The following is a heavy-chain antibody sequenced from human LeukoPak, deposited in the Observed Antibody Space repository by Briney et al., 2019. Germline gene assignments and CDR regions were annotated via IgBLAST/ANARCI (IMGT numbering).Heavy chain of an antibody. V-gene: IGHV4-34*01. D-gene: IGHD5-18*01. CDR1: GGSFSGYY. Sequence: SETLSLTCAVYGGSFSGYYWSWIRQPPGKGLEWIGEINHSGSTNYNPSLKSRVTISVGTSKNQFSLKLSSVTAADTAVYYRARGRKYTSGYRVTELGSGYSDYWGQGTLVTVSS. J-gene: IGHJ4*02. CDR3: ARGRKYTSGYRVTELGSGYSDY. CDR2: INHSGST.